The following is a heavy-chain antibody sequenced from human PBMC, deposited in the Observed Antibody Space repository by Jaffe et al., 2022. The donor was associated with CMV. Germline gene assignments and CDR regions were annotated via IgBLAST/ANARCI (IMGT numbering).Heavy chain of an antibody. V-gene: IGHV3-33*01. CDR2: IWYDGSNK. D-gene: IGHD4-17*01. Sequence: QVQLVESGGGVVQPGRSLRLSCAASGFTFSSYGMHWVRQAPGKGLEWVAVIWYDGSNKYYADSVKGRFTISRDNSKNTLYLQMNSLRAEDTAVYYCAREYEPMEDYGDLMTRGYYFDYWGQGTLVTVSS. CDR1: GFTFSSYG. J-gene: IGHJ4*02. CDR3: AREYEPMEDYGDLMTRGYYFDY.